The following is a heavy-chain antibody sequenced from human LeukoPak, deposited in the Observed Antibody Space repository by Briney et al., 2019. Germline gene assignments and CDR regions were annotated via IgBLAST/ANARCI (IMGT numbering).Heavy chain of an antibody. J-gene: IGHJ4*02. Sequence: GGSLRLSCAASGFTFSSYAMSWVRQAPGKGLEWVSAISGSGGSTYYADSVKGRFTISRDNSKNTLCLQMNSLRAEDTAVYYFAKGIIGSYSSGSLVFDYWGQGTLVTVSS. D-gene: IGHD6-19*01. CDR3: AKGIIGSYSSGSLVFDY. CDR2: ISGSGGST. V-gene: IGHV3-23*01. CDR1: GFTFSSYA.